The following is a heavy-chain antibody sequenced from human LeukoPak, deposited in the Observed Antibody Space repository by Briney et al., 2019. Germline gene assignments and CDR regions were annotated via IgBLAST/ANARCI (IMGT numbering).Heavy chain of an antibody. CDR3: VRFSGSGSRLFDY. D-gene: IGHD3-10*01. CDR1: GFTFSSYW. V-gene: IGHV3-74*01. J-gene: IGHJ4*02. Sequence: GSLRLSCAASGFTFSSYWMHWVRQAPGKGLVWVSRINSDGSSTNYADSVKGRFTISRDNAKNTLYLQMNSLRAEDTAVYNCVRFSGSGSRLFDYWGQGTLVTVSS. CDR2: INSDGSST.